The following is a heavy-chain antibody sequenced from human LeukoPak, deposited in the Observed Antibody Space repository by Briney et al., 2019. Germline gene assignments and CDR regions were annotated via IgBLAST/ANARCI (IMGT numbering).Heavy chain of an antibody. CDR2: ISYDGSNK. V-gene: IGHV3-30-3*01. CDR3: ARDDPYFFDC. J-gene: IGHJ4*02. CDR1: GFTFSSYA. Sequence: GGSLRLSCAASGFTFSSYAMHWVRQAPGKGREWVAVISYDGSNKYYADSVKGRFTISRDNAKNSLFLQMDSLRVEDTAVYFCARDDPYFFDCWGQGTLVTVSS.